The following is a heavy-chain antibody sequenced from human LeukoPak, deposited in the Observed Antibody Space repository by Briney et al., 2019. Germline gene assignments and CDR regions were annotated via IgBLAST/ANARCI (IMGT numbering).Heavy chain of an antibody. V-gene: IGHV3-49*04. J-gene: IGHJ4*02. D-gene: IGHD3-22*01. CDR3: TRVNYYDSSSFYYGYSDY. Sequence: PGRSLRASCSASGFSFDGYAMSWVRQAPGKGLEWVGFIRSKAYGAKTNYAASVQGRFSISRDDSRSTVHLQMDSLRTEDTAVYFCTRVNYYDSSSFYYGYSDYWGQGALVTVSS. CDR2: IRSKAYGAKT. CDR1: GFSFDGYA.